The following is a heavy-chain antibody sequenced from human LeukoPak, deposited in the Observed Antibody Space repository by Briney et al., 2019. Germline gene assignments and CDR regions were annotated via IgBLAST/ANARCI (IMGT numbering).Heavy chain of an antibody. Sequence: GGSLRLSCAASGLTFSSYAMHWVRQAPGKGLEWVAVISYDGSNKYYADSVKGRFTISRDNSKNTLYLQMNSLRAEDTAVYYCARGGSGYSFDIWGQGTMVTVSS. CDR1: GLTFSSYA. CDR3: ARGGSGYSFDI. CDR2: ISYDGSNK. J-gene: IGHJ3*02. V-gene: IGHV3-30-3*01. D-gene: IGHD3-22*01.